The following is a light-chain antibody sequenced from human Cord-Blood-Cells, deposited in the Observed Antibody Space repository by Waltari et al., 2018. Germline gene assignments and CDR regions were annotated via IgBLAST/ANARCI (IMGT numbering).Light chain of an antibody. J-gene: IGKJ3*01. CDR2: GAS. CDR3: QQYGSSFT. CDR1: QSVSSSY. Sequence: EIVLTQSPGPLSLSPGERATLSCRASQSVSSSYLAWYQQKPGQAPRLLIYGASSRATGIPDRFSGSGSGTDFTLTISILEPEDFAVYYCQQYGSSFTFGPVTKVDIK. V-gene: IGKV3-20*01.